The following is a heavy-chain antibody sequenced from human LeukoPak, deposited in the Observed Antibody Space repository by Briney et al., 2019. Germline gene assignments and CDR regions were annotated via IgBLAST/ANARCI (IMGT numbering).Heavy chain of an antibody. V-gene: IGHV3-64*02. CDR1: GFTFSSYA. CDR2: ISSNGGST. CDR3: ARGGGNAFDI. J-gene: IGHJ3*02. Sequence: GGSLRLSCAASGFTFSSYAMHWVRQAPGKGLEYVSAISSNGGSTYYADSVKGRFTISRDNSKNTLYLQMGSLRAEDMAVYYCARGGGNAFDIWGQGTTVTVSS. D-gene: IGHD1-26*01.